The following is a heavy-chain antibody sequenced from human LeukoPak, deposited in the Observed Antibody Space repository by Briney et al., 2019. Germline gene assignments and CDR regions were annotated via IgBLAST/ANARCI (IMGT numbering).Heavy chain of an antibody. CDR1: GGSISSSNW. V-gene: IGHV4-4*02. CDR3: ARGKNRSLFDY. D-gene: IGHD1-14*01. J-gene: IGHJ4*02. CDR2: INHSGST. Sequence: SETLSLTCAVSGGSISSSNWWSWVRQPPGKGLEWIGEINHSGSTNYNPSLKSRVTISVDTSKNQFSLKLSSVTAADTAVYYCARGKNRSLFDYWGQGTLVTVSS.